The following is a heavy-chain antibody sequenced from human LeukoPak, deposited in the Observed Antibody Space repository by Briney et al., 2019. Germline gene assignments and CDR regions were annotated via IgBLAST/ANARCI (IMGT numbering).Heavy chain of an antibody. V-gene: IGHV4-39*01. J-gene: IGHJ4*02. CDR1: GGSISSSSYY. Sequence: SETLSLTCTVSGGSISSSSYYWGWIRQPPGKGLEWIGSIYYSGSTYYNPSLESRVTISVDTSKNQFSLKLSSVTAADTAVYYCASLVGHVDTAMVRDYWGQGTLVTVSS. CDR2: IYYSGST. D-gene: IGHD5-18*01. CDR3: ASLVGHVDTAMVRDY.